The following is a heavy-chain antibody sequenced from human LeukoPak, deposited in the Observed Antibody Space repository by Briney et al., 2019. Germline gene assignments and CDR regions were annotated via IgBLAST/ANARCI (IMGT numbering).Heavy chain of an antibody. CDR1: GYTFTSYG. CDR3: ARGASRYMDV. J-gene: IGHJ6*03. V-gene: IGHV1-8*03. D-gene: IGHD2-21*01. CDR2: MNPNSANT. Sequence: ASVKVSCKASGYTFTSYGISWVRQAPGQGLEWMGRMNPNSANTGYAQRFQGRVTITRNTSISTAYMELSSLRYEDTAIYYCARGASRYMDVWGKGTTVTVSS.